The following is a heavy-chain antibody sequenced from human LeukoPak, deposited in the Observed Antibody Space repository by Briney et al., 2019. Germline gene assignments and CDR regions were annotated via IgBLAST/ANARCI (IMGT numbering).Heavy chain of an antibody. CDR1: GGSISSYY. Sequence: PSETLTLTCTASGGSISSYYWSWIRQPPGKGLEWIGYIYYSGSTNYNPSLKCRVTISVDPSKNQFSLKLSSVTAADTAVYYCARGSIKNFDYWGQGTLVTVSS. CDR2: IYYSGST. CDR3: ARGSIKNFDY. V-gene: IGHV4-59*01. J-gene: IGHJ4*02. D-gene: IGHD3-9*01.